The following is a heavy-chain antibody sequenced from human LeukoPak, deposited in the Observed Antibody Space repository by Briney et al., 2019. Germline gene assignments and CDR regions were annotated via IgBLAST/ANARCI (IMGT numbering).Heavy chain of an antibody. Sequence: SETLSLXCVVYGGSFSGYYWSWSRQPPGKGLEWIGEIGQSGTTNYNPSLKSRVSISVDTSKKQFSLTLTPMTAADTAVYYCATVPHYYFGYGYFDSWGQGTLVTVSS. CDR3: ATVPHYYFGYGYFDS. CDR2: IGQSGTT. J-gene: IGHJ4*02. CDR1: GGSFSGYY. V-gene: IGHV4-34*01. D-gene: IGHD3-10*01.